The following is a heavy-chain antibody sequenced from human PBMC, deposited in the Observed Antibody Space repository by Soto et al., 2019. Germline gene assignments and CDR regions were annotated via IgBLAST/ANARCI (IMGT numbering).Heavy chain of an antibody. CDR1: GGSFSGYY. Sequence: SETLSLTCAVYGGSFSGYYWSWIRQPPGKGLEWIGEINHSGSTNYNPSLKSRVTISVDTSKNQFSLKLSSVTAADTAVYYCALGYCTNGVCPSYYYYGMDVWGQGTTVTV. J-gene: IGHJ6*02. V-gene: IGHV4-34*01. CDR2: INHSGST. D-gene: IGHD2-8*01. CDR3: ALGYCTNGVCPSYYYYGMDV.